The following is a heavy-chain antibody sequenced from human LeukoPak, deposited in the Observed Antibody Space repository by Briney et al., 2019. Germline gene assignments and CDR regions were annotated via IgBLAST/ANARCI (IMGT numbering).Heavy chain of an antibody. V-gene: IGHV3-15*01. CDR2: IKSKTDGGTT. CDR3: MTDLDRNFDPPNTFNI. D-gene: IGHD3-9*01. Sequence: PGGSPRLSCAASGFTFSNAWMSWVRQAPGKGLEWVGRIKSKTDGGTTDTAAPVKGRFTVSRDDSKTTLYLQMDSLKTEDTAMYYCMTDLDRNFDPPNTFNIWGQGTMVTVSS. CDR1: GFTFSNAW. J-gene: IGHJ3*02.